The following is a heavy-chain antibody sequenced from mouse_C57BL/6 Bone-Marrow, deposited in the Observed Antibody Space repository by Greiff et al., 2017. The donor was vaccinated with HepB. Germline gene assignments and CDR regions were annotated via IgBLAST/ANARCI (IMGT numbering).Heavy chain of an antibody. J-gene: IGHJ1*03. CDR2: IRSKSNNYAT. V-gene: IGHV10-1*01. Sequence: GGGLVQPKGSLKLSCAASGFSFNTYAMNWVRQAPGKGLEWVARIRSKSNNYATYYADSVKDRFTISRDDSESMLYLQMNNLKTEDTAMYYCVRRGYYGIGYFDVWGTGTTVTVSS. D-gene: IGHD1-1*01. CDR3: VRRGYYGIGYFDV. CDR1: GFSFNTYA.